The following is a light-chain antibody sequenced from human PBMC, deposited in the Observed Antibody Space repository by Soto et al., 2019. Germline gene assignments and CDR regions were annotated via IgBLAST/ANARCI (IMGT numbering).Light chain of an antibody. CDR3: QQSYTTPRT. J-gene: IGKJ1*01. CDR1: QSISNY. Sequence: DIQMTQSPSSLSASVGDIVSITCRASQSISNYLNWYQQKPGKAPKVLIYAASSLQSGVPSRFSGSGSGTDFTLTISSLQPEDFATYYCQQSYTTPRTFGQGTKVDIK. V-gene: IGKV1-39*01. CDR2: AAS.